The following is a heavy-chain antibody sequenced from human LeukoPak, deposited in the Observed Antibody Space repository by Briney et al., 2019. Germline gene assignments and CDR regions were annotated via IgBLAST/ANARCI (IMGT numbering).Heavy chain of an antibody. Sequence: GGSLRLSCAASGFTFNIFSMNWVRQAPGKGLELVSSISSSSSYIYYADSVKGRFTISRDNAKNSLYLQMSSLRAEDTAVYYCAREFADYWGQGTLATVSS. J-gene: IGHJ4*02. CDR2: ISSSSSYI. CDR1: GFTFNIFS. V-gene: IGHV3-21*01. CDR3: AREFADY.